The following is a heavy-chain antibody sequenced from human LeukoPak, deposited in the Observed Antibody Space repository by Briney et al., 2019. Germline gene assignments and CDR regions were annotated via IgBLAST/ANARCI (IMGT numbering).Heavy chain of an antibody. CDR2: IYYSGST. D-gene: IGHD3-22*01. V-gene: IGHV4-39*01. Sequence: SETLSLTCTVSGGSISSSSYYWGWIRQPPGKGLEWIESIYYSGSTYYNPSLKSRVTISVDTSKNQFSLKLSSVTAADTAVYYCARANYYDSSGYQYYFDYWGQGTLVTVSS. J-gene: IGHJ4*02. CDR1: GGSISSSSYY. CDR3: ARANYYDSSGYQYYFDY.